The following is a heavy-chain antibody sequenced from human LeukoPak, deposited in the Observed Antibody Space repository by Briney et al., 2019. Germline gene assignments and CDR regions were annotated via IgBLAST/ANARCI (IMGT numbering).Heavy chain of an antibody. CDR3: ARAGGWYGGEYFQH. J-gene: IGHJ1*01. CDR1: GFTFSSYA. Sequence: GGSLRLSCAASGFTFSSYAMSWVRQAPGKGLEWVSAISGSGGSTYYADSVKGRFTISRDNSKNTLYLQMNSLRAEDTAVYYCARAGGWYGGEYFQHWGQGTLVTVSS. V-gene: IGHV3-23*01. CDR2: ISGSGGST. D-gene: IGHD6-19*01.